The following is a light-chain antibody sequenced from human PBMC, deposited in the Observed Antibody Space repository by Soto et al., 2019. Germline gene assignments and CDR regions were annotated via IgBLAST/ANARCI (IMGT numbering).Light chain of an antibody. V-gene: IGLV4-69*01. J-gene: IGLJ2*01. CDR3: QTWGSGIVV. CDR2: LNSDGSH. Sequence: QLVLTQSPSASASLGASVKLTCTLSSGHSNYAIAWHQQQSEKGPRYLMKLNSDGSHSKGDGIPDRFSGSSSGAERYLNISILQSEDEADYYCQTWGSGIVVFGRGTKLTVL. CDR1: SGHSNYA.